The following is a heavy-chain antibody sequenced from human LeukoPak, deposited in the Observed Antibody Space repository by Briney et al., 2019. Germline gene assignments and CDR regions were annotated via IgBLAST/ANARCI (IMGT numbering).Heavy chain of an antibody. D-gene: IGHD1-26*01. CDR2: IYPGDSDA. J-gene: IGHJ4*02. CDR3: ARRRDLYSGSYYPFDY. Sequence: GESLKISCKGSGYNFASSWIAWVRQMPGKGLKWMGIIYPGDSDARYSPSFQGQVTISADKSISTAYLQWSSLKASDTAMYYCARRRDLYSGSYYPFDYWGQGTLVTVSS. CDR1: GYNFASSW. V-gene: IGHV5-51*01.